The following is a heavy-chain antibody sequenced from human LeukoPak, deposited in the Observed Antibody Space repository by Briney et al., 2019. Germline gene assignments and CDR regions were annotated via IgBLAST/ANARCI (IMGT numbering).Heavy chain of an antibody. CDR3: AKYDSSGYYYDGYFDY. CDR2: ISYDGSNK. D-gene: IGHD3-22*01. CDR1: GFTFSSYG. V-gene: IGHV3-30*18. J-gene: IGHJ4*02. Sequence: PGGSLRLSCAASGFTFSSYGMHWVRQAPGKGLEWVAVISYDGSNKYYADSVKGRFTISRDNSKNTLYLQMNSLRAEDTAVYYGAKYDSSGYYYDGYFDYWGQGTRVTVSS.